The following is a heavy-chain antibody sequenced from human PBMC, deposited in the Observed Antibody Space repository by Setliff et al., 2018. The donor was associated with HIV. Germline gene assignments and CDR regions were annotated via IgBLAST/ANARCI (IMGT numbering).Heavy chain of an antibody. J-gene: IGHJ5*02. Sequence: ETLSLTCTVSGGSASNSRYYWAWIRQPPGKGLEYIGSIYYNEKTYYSPSLKSRVTISIDTSKNQFSLNLTSVTAADSAVYYCASRVYYYDSNNFLREEGFDPWGQGTLVTVS. D-gene: IGHD3-22*01. CDR2: IYYNEKT. CDR1: GGSASNSRYY. CDR3: ASRVYYYDSNNFLREEGFDP. V-gene: IGHV4-39*01.